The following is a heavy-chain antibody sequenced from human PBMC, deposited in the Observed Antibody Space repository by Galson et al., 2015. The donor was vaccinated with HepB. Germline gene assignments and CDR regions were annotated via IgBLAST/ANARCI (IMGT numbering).Heavy chain of an antibody. V-gene: IGHV3-23*01. Sequence: SLRLSCAASGFTFSSYAMHWVRQAPGKGLEWVSAISGSGGSTYYADSVKGRFTISRDNSKNTLYLQMNSLRAEDTAVYYCAKVPYSSGWRNWFDPWGQGTLVTVSS. CDR3: AKVPYSSGWRNWFDP. CDR1: GFTFSSYA. J-gene: IGHJ5*02. D-gene: IGHD6-19*01. CDR2: ISGSGGST.